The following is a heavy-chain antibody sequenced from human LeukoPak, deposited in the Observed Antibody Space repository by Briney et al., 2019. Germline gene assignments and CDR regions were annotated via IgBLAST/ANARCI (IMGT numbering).Heavy chain of an antibody. D-gene: IGHD3-16*02. V-gene: IGHV3-43*02. J-gene: IGHJ4*02. Sequence: GGSLRLSCAAFGFTFGDYAMHWVRQAPGKGLEWVSLISGDGGSTYYADSVKGRFTISRDNSKNSLYLQMNSLRTEDTALYYCAKDISYDYVWGSYRPRQIYYFDYWGQGTLVTVSS. CDR1: GFTFGDYA. CDR2: ISGDGGST. CDR3: AKDISYDYVWGSYRPRQIYYFDY.